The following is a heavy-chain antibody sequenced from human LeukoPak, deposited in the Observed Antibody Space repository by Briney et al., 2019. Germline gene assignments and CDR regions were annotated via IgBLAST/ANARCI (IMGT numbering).Heavy chain of an antibody. V-gene: IGHV3-48*01. CDR1: GFTFGDHI. Sequence: GGSLRLSCAASGFTFGDHIMNWVRQLPGKRLEWVAYVSGSGSTVYYADSVKGRFAVSRDNGKSSLYLQMNSLRVEDTALYYCVRQFASWGQGTLVTVSS. CDR2: VSGSGSTV. J-gene: IGHJ4*02. CDR3: VRQFAS.